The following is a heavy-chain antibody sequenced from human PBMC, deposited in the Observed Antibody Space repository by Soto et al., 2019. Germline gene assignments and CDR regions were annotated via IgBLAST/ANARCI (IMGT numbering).Heavy chain of an antibody. CDR1: GGSISSYY. J-gene: IGHJ2*01. CDR2: IYYSGST. V-gene: IGHV4-59*08. D-gene: IGHD6-19*01. CDR3: ARHRAVGDRSFAL. Sequence: QVQLQESGPGLVKPSETLSLTCTVSGGSISSYYWSWIRQPPGKGLEWIGYIYYSGSTNYNPSLKSRVTISVDTSKNQFSLNLSSVTAADTAVYYCARHRAVGDRSFALWGRGTLVTVSS.